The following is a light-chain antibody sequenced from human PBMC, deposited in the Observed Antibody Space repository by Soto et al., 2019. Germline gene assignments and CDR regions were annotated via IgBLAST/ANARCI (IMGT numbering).Light chain of an antibody. Sequence: DIQMTQSPSTLSASVGDRVTMTSRASQSIATWLAWYQQKPGKAPKLLIYKASSLESGVPSRFSGSGSGTEFTLTISGLQPDDFATYYCQHYDSYPWTFGQGTKVEIK. CDR1: QSIATW. J-gene: IGKJ1*01. V-gene: IGKV1-5*03. CDR2: KAS. CDR3: QHYDSYPWT.